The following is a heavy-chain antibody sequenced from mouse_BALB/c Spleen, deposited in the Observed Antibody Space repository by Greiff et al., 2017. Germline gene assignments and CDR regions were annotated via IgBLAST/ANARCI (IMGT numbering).Heavy chain of an antibody. J-gene: IGHJ3*01. CDR3: SSYYYGSSLTFAY. V-gene: IGHV14-4*02. Sequence: VQLQQSGAELVRSGASVKLSCTASGFNIKDYYMHWVKQRPEQGLEWIGWIDPENGDTEYAPKFQGKATMTADTSSNTAYLQLSSLTSEDTAVYYCSSYYYGSSLTFAYWGQGTLVTVSA. CDR1: GFNIKDYY. D-gene: IGHD1-1*01. CDR2: IDPENGDT.